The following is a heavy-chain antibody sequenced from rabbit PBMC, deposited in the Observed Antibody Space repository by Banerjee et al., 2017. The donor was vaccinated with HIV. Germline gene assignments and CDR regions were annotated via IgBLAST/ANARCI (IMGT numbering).Heavy chain of an antibody. V-gene: IGHV1S40*01. CDR2: IYGGSSSNT. CDR1: GFSFSSSYW. D-gene: IGHD1-1*01. J-gene: IGHJ6*01. Sequence: QSLEESGGDLVKPGASLTLTCTASGFSFSSSYWMSWVRQAPGKGLEWIGYIYGGSSSNTWYASWAKGRFTISKTSSTTVTLQMTSLTAADTATYFCARDMYTNGAYYYYGMDLWGPGTLVTVS. CDR3: ARDMYTNGAYYYYGMDL.